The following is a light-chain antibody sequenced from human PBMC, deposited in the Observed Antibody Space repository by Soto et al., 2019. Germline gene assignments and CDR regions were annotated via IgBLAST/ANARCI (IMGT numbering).Light chain of an antibody. V-gene: IGKV3-11*01. CDR3: QQRGNWPWT. J-gene: IGKJ1*01. CDR2: DAS. CDR1: QSVSSY. Sequence: EVVLTQSPATLSLSPGERATLSCRASQSVSSYLAWYQQKPGQAPRLLIYDASNRATGIPARFSGSGTGTDFALTISSLEPVDFAVYYCQQRGNWPWTFGQGTKVEIK.